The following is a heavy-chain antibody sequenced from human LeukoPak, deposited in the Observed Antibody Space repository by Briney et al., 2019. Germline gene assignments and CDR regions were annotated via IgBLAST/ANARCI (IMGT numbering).Heavy chain of an antibody. J-gene: IGHJ4*02. V-gene: IGHV1-3*01. CDR2: INAGNGDT. CDR1: GYTFTNYA. Sequence: ASVKVSCKASGYTFTNYAVNWLRQAPGQRLEWMGWINAGNGDTKFSQNYQARVTITRDASASTAYMELSSLTSEDTAAYFCARGLWSAHRREYYFDSWGQGTLVTVSS. CDR3: ARGLWSAHRREYYFDS. D-gene: IGHD3-3*01.